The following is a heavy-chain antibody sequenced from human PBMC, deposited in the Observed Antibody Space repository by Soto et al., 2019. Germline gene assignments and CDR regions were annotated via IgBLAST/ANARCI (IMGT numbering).Heavy chain of an antibody. J-gene: IGHJ4*02. Sequence: GASVKVSCKVSGYTLTELSMHWVRQAPGKGLEWMGGFDPEDGETIYAQKFQGRVTMTEDTSTDTAHMELSSLRSEDTAVYYCATARIHQYAARGYADYWGQGTLVTVSS. CDR3: ATARIHQYAARGYADY. CDR2: FDPEDGET. CDR1: GYTLTELS. D-gene: IGHD3-3*01. V-gene: IGHV1-24*01.